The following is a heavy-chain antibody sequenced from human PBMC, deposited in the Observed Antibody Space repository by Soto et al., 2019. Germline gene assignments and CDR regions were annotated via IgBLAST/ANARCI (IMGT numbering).Heavy chain of an antibody. CDR2: IYWDDDK. J-gene: IGHJ4*02. V-gene: IGHV2-5*02. CDR1: GFSLSTRGVG. D-gene: IGHD2-2*01. CDR3: AHRHCSSTSCRSEYYFDY. Sequence: SGPTLVNHTQTLTMTCTFSGFSLSTRGVGVGWIRQPPGKALEWLALIYWDDDKRYSPSLKSRLTITKDTSKNQVVLTMTNMDPVDTATYYCAHRHCSSTSCRSEYYFDYWGQGTLVTVSS.